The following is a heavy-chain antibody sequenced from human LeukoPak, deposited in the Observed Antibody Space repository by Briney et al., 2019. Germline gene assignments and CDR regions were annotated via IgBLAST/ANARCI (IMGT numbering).Heavy chain of an antibody. CDR2: ISHSGGST. D-gene: IGHD5-12*01. J-gene: IGHJ4*02. V-gene: IGHV3-23*01. Sequence: GGSLRLSCAASGFTFSGYAMSWVRQAPGKGREWVSGISHSGGSTHYADSVKGRVTISRDNSKNTLYLQINSLRAEDTAVYYCAKCGFPGYEKTFDHWGQGTLVTVSS. CDR3: AKCGFPGYEKTFDH. CDR1: GFTFSGYA.